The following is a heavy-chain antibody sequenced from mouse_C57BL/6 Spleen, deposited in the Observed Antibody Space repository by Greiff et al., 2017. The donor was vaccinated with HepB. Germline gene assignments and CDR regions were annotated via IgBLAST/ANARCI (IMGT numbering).Heavy chain of an antibody. CDR2: IDPSDSYT. CDR1: GYTFTSYW. CDR3: ARYYGSSYLRYFDV. V-gene: IGHV1-50*01. D-gene: IGHD1-1*01. J-gene: IGHJ1*03. Sequence: VQLQQPGAELVKPGASVKLSCKASGYTFTSYWMQWVKQRPGQGLEWIGEIDPSDSYTNYNQKFKGKATLTVDTSSSTAYMQLSSLTSEDSAVYYCARYYGSSYLRYFDVWGTGTTVTVSS.